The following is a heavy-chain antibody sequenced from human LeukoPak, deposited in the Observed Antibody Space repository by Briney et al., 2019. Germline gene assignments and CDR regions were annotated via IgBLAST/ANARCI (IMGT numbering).Heavy chain of an antibody. CDR3: ARDRDFGVVTPWCDY. Sequence: GGSLRLSCAASGFSFSDYDIHWVRLAPGKGLEWVTFIRYDGSNTYAEPVKGRFTISRDNSKNTVYLQMSSLRADDTAIYYCARDRDFGVVTPWCDYWGQGILVTVSS. CDR2: IRYDGSNT. J-gene: IGHJ4*02. V-gene: IGHV3-30*02. D-gene: IGHD3-3*01. CDR1: GFSFSDYD.